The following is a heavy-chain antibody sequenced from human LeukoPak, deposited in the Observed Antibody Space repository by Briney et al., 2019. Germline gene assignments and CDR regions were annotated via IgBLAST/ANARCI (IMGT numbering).Heavy chain of an antibody. CDR3: ARDPDPPAWYSSSWYYYYYGMDV. CDR1: GYTFTSYG. V-gene: IGHV1-18*01. J-gene: IGHJ6*02. D-gene: IGHD6-13*01. CDR2: ISAYNGNT. Sequence: ASVKVSCKASGYTFTSYGISWVRQAPGQGLEWMGWISAYNGNTNYAQKLQGRVTMTTDTSTSTAYMELRSLRSDDTAVYYCARDPDPPAWYSSSWYYYYYGMDVWGQGTTVTVSS.